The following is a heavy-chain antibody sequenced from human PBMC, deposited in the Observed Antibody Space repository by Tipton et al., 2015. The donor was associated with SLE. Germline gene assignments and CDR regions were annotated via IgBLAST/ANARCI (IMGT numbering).Heavy chain of an antibody. V-gene: IGHV4-34*01. J-gene: IGHJ5*02. CDR3: ARHDTNYGRNWFDP. Sequence: TLSLTCAVYGGSFGGYYWSWIRQPPGKGLEWIGVINHSESTNYNPSLKSRVTMSVDTSKNHFSLKLSSVTAADTAVYYCARHDTNYGRNWFDPWGQGTLVTVSS. CDR2: INHSEST. D-gene: IGHD2-8*01. CDR1: GGSFGGYY.